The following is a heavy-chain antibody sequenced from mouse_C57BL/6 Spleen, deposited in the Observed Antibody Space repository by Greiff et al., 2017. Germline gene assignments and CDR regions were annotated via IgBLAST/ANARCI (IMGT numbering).Heavy chain of an antibody. D-gene: IGHD1-1*01. Sequence: VKLMESDAELVKPGASVKISCKVSGYTFTDHTIHWMKQRPEQGLEWIGYIYPRDGSTKYNEKFKGKATLTADKSSSTAYMQLNSLTSEDSAVYFCAREEDHYYGSSYFDYWGQGTTLTVSS. CDR2: IYPRDGST. J-gene: IGHJ2*01. CDR3: AREEDHYYGSSYFDY. CDR1: GYTFTDHT. V-gene: IGHV1-78*01.